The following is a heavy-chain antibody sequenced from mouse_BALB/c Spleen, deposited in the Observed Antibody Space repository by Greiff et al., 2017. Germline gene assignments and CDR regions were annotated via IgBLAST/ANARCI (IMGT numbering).Heavy chain of an antibody. CDR3: TREGLRYDGFAY. CDR1: GFTFSNYW. J-gene: IGHJ3*01. D-gene: IGHD2-14*01. V-gene: IGHV6-6*02. CDR2: IRLKSNNYAT. Sequence: EVQRVESGGGLVQPGGSMKLSCVASGFTFSNYWMNWVRQSPEKGLEWVAEIRLKSNNYATHYAESVKGRFTISRDDSKSSVYLQMNNLRAEDTGIYYCTREGLRYDGFAYWGQGTLVTVSA.